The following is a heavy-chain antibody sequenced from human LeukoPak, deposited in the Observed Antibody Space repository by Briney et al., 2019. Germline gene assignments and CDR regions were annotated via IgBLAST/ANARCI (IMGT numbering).Heavy chain of an antibody. CDR3: ARDGETYYYGSGSSRYYYYGMDV. J-gene: IGHJ6*02. CDR2: INPSGGST. D-gene: IGHD3-10*01. V-gene: IGHV1-46*01. CDR1: GYTFTSYY. Sequence: ASVKVSCKASGYTFTSYYMHWVRQAPGQGLEWMGIINPSGGSTNYAQKLQGRVTMTTDTSTSTAYMELRSLRSDDTAVYYCARDGETYYYGSGSSRYYYYGMDVWGQGTTVTVSS.